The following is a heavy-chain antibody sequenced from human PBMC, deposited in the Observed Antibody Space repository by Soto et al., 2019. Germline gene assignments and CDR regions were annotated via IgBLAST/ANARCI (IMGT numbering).Heavy chain of an antibody. CDR1: GFTFSSYW. Sequence: GGSLRLSCAASGFTFSSYWMHWVRQAPGKGLVWVSRINSDGSSTSYADSVKGRFTISRDNAKNTLYLQMNSLRAEDTAVYYCARVGSSSSPLHFDYWGQGTLVTVSS. CDR3: ARVGSSSSPLHFDY. D-gene: IGHD6-6*01. CDR2: INSDGSST. V-gene: IGHV3-74*01. J-gene: IGHJ4*02.